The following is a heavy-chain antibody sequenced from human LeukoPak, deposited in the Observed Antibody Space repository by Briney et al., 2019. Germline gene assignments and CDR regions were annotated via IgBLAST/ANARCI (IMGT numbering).Heavy chain of an antibody. D-gene: IGHD2-21*01. J-gene: IGHJ4*02. Sequence: GGSLRLSCAASGFTVSSNYMSWVRQAPGKGLEWVSVIYSGGSTYYADSVKGRFTVSKDNSKNTLYLQMNSLRAEDTAVYYCARDYSVDYWGEGTLVTVSS. CDR1: GFTVSSNY. CDR3: ARDYSVDY. V-gene: IGHV3-53*01. CDR2: IYSGGST.